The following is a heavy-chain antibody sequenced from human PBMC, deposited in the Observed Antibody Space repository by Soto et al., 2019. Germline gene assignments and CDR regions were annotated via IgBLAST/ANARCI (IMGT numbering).Heavy chain of an antibody. Sequence: LSLYCAASGFTFSSYWMSWVRQAPGKGLEWVANIKQDGSEKYYVDSVKGRFTISRDNAKNSLYLQMNSLRAEDTAVYYCARVSSIAAPVDGMDVWGQGTTVTVSS. D-gene: IGHD6-6*01. CDR3: ARVSSIAAPVDGMDV. CDR1: GFTFSSYW. CDR2: IKQDGSEK. V-gene: IGHV3-7*01. J-gene: IGHJ6*02.